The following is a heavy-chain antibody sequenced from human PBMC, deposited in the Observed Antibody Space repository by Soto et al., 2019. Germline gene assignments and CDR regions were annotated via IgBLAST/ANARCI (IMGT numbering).Heavy chain of an antibody. CDR3: AVAVAGPTAIGY. CDR1: GFTFSSYW. D-gene: IGHD6-19*01. V-gene: IGHV3-74*01. CDR2: INSDGSST. J-gene: IGHJ4*02. Sequence: EVQLVESGGGLVQPGGSLRLSCAASGFTFSSYWMHWVRQAPGKGLVWVSRINSDGSSTSYADSVKGQFTISRDSAKNTLYLQMNSLRAEDTAVYYCAVAVAGPTAIGYWGQGTLVTVSS.